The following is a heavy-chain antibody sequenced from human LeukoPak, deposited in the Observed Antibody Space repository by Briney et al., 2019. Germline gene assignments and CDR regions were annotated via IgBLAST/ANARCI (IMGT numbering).Heavy chain of an antibody. Sequence: SETLSLTCTVSGGSISSSSYYWGWIRQPPGKGLEWIGSIYYSGSTYHNPSLKSRVTISVDTSKNQFSLRLSSVTAADTAVYYCARPKYYYGKRQGNWFDPWGQGTLVTVSS. D-gene: IGHD3-10*01. CDR2: IYYSGST. J-gene: IGHJ5*02. CDR3: ARPKYYYGKRQGNWFDP. V-gene: IGHV4-39*01. CDR1: GGSISSSSYY.